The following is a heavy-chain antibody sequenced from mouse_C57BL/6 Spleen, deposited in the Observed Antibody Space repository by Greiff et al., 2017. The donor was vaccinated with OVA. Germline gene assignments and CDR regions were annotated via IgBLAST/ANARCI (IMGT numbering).Heavy chain of an antibody. CDR1: GYTFTSYW. V-gene: IGHV1-69*01. Sequence: QVQLQQPGAELVMPGASVKLSCKASGYTFTSYWMHWVKQRPGQGLEWIGEIDPSASYTNYNQKFKGKSTLTVDKSSSTAYMQLSSLTSEDSAVYYCARRNYDYDEFAYWGQGTLVTVSA. J-gene: IGHJ3*01. D-gene: IGHD2-4*01. CDR2: IDPSASYT. CDR3: ARRNYDYDEFAY.